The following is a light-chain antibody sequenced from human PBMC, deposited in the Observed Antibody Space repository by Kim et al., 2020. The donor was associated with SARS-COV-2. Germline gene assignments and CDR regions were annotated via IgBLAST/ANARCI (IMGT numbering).Light chain of an antibody. CDR2: DAS. CDR1: ESVSSY. CDR3: QQRSNWPYT. Sequence: ESVLTQSPATLSLSPGERATLSCRASESVSSYLAWYQQRPGQAPRLLIYDASNRATGVPARFSGSGSGTDFTLTISSLGPEDFAVYYCQQRSNWPYTFGQGTKLEI. J-gene: IGKJ2*01. V-gene: IGKV3-11*01.